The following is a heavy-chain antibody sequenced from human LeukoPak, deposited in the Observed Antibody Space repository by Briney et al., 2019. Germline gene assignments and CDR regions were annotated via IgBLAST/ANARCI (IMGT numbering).Heavy chain of an antibody. CDR2: INPNSGGT. CDR1: GGTFSSYA. J-gene: IGHJ6*03. D-gene: IGHD3-9*01. V-gene: IGHV1-2*02. CDR3: AREYYDILTGMDV. Sequence: ASVKVSCKASGGTFSSYAISWVRQAPGQGLEWMGWINPNSGGTNYAQKFQGRVTMTRDTSISTAYMELSRLRSDDTAVYYCAREYYDILTGMDVWGKGTTVTVSS.